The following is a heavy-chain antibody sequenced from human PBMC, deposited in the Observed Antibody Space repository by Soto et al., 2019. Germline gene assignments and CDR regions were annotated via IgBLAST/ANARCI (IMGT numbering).Heavy chain of an antibody. Sequence: GGSLRLSCAASGFTVSSNYMSWVRQAPGKGLEWVSVIYSGGSTYYADSVKGRFTISRDNSKNTLYLQMNSLRAEDTAVYYCARESSSWSATSYYYYGMDVWGQGTTVTVSS. D-gene: IGHD6-13*01. J-gene: IGHJ6*02. CDR3: ARESSSWSATSYYYYGMDV. CDR1: GFTVSSNY. CDR2: IYSGGST. V-gene: IGHV3-53*01.